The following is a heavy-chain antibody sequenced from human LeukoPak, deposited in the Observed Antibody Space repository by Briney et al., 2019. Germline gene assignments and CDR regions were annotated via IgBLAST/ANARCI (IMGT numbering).Heavy chain of an antibody. CDR3: ARDQEGFDY. J-gene: IGHJ4*02. CDR1: GFIFTSNY. V-gene: IGHV1-46*01. Sequence: GASVKVSCTASGFIFTSNYIYWVRQAPGQGLEWMGMIYPRDGSTSYAQRFQDRVTVTRDTSTSTVHMELSGLRSEDTAVYYCARDQEGFDYWGQGTQVTVSS. CDR2: IYPRDGST.